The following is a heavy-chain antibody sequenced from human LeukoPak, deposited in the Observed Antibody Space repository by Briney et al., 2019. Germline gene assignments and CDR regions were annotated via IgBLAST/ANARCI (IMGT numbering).Heavy chain of an antibody. V-gene: IGHV7-4-1*02. CDR2: INTNTGNP. D-gene: IGHD6-19*01. Sequence: ASVKVSCKASGYTFTSYAMNWVRQAPGQGLEWMGWINTNTGNPTYAQGFTGRFVFSLGTSVSTAYLQISSLKAEDTAVYYCARDEEGIAVAGTLMSGMDVWGQGTTVTVSS. CDR3: ARDEEGIAVAGTLMSGMDV. CDR1: GYTFTSYA. J-gene: IGHJ6*02.